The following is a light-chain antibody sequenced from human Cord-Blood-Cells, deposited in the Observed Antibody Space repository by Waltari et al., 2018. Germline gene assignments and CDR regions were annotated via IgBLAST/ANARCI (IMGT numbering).Light chain of an antibody. CDR2: EGS. CDR3: CSYAGSSTV. CDR1: SSDVGGYNL. Sequence: QSALTQPASVSGSPGQSITLSCTGTSSDVGGYNLVSWYQQHPGQAPKLMIYEGSKRPSGVSNRFSGSKSGNTASLTISGLQAEDEADYYCCSYAGSSTVFGGGTKLTVL. J-gene: IGLJ2*01. V-gene: IGLV2-23*01.